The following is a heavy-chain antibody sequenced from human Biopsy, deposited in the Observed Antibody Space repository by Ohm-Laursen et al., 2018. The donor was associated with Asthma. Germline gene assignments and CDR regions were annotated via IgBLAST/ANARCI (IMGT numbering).Heavy chain of an antibody. Sequence: TLSLTCSLSSGSGGYMRSGNYYRGWIRQPPGKGLEWIGSIYYSGTTYYNPSLESRVTVSADTSKNQFSLKLTSVTAADTAVYHCVRGSSSWHHGPFHYYYGLDVWGQGTTATVSS. J-gene: IGHJ6*02. D-gene: IGHD6-13*01. V-gene: IGHV4-39*01. CDR2: IYYSGTT. CDR1: SGSGGYMRSGNYY. CDR3: VRGSSSWHHGPFHYYYGLDV.